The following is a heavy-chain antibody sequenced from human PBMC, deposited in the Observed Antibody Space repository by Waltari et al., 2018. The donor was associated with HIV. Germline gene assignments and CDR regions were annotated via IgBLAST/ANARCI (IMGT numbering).Heavy chain of an antibody. CDR3: ARETNYYDGSGFYLDD. D-gene: IGHD3-22*01. CDR2: ISGSGSTI. V-gene: IGHV3-11*01. CDR1: GFTFSDYY. J-gene: IGHJ4*02. Sequence: SSAASGFTFSDYYMSWIRQAPGKGLQWVSYISGSGSTIEYADSVKGRFTISRDNTENSLYLQMNSLRAEDTAVYYCARETNYYDGSGFYLDDWGQGTLVTVSS.